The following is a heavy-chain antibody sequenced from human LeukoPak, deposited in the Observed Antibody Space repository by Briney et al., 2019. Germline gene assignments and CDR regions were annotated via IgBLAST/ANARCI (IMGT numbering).Heavy chain of an antibody. J-gene: IGHJ6*02. CDR1: GYTFTGYY. D-gene: IGHD3-22*01. V-gene: IGHV1-2*04. CDR2: INPNSGGT. CDR3: ARESRAMIVYPANYGMDV. Sequence: GASVKVSCKASGYTFTGYYMHWVRQAPGQGLEWMGWINPNSGGTNYAQKFQGWVTMTRDTSISTAYVELSRLRSDDTAVYYCARESRAMIVYPANYGMDVWGQGTTVTVSS.